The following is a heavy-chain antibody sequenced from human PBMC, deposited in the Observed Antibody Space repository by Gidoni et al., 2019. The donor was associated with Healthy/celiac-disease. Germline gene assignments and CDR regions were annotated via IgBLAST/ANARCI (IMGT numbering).Heavy chain of an antibody. V-gene: IGHV1-69*06. CDR3: ARAKYGDYPYYYYYMDV. CDR1: GGTFSRYA. CDR2: IIPIFGTA. J-gene: IGHJ6*03. D-gene: IGHD4-17*01. Sequence: VQLVQSGAEVNKPVSSVKVSCKASGGTFSRYAISWVRQAPGQGLEWMGGIIPIFGTANDAQKFQGRVTITADKSTSTAYMELSSLRSEDTAVYYCARAKYGDYPYYYYYMDVWGKGTTVTVSS.